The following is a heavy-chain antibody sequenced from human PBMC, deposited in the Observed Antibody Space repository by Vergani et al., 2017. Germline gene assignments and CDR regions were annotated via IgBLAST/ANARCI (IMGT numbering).Heavy chain of an antibody. D-gene: IGHD2-2*01. Sequence: EVQLVESGGGVVRPGGSLRLSCAASGFTFDDYGMSWVRQAPGKGLEWVSGINWNGGSTGYADSVKGRFTISRDNAKNSLYLQMNSLRAEDTAVYYCARATEWCSSTSCYEASHWFDPWGQGTLVTVSS. CDR2: INWNGGST. CDR1: GFTFDDYG. V-gene: IGHV3-20*04. CDR3: ARATEWCSSTSCYEASHWFDP. J-gene: IGHJ5*02.